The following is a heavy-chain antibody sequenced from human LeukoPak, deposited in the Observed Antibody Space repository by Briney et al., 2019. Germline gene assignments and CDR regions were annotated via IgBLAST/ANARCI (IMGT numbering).Heavy chain of an antibody. CDR2: IYSGGRT. CDR1: GFTVSSNY. D-gene: IGHD3-10*01. Sequence: PGGSLRLSCAASGFTVSSNYMTWVRQAPGKGLEWVSVIYSGGRTSYADSVKGRFTISRDNSKNTLYLQMNSLRAEDTAVYYCARVYYGSGSLHYYYYYMDAWGKGTTVTISS. J-gene: IGHJ6*03. CDR3: ARVYYGSGSLHYYYYYMDA. V-gene: IGHV3-53*01.